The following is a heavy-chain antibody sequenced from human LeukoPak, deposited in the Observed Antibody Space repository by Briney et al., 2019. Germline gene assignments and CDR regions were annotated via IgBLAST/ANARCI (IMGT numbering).Heavy chain of an antibody. D-gene: IGHD3-10*01. CDR2: FDPEDGET. J-gene: IGHJ5*02. CDR3: ATLTSYYYGSGSRGWFDP. CDR1: GYTLTELS. Sequence: ASVKVSCKVSGYTLTELSIHWVRQAPGKGLEWMGGFDPEDGETIYAQKFQGRVTMTEDTSTDTAYMELSSLRSEDTAVYYCATLTSYYYGSGSRGWFDPWGQGTLVTVSS. V-gene: IGHV1-24*01.